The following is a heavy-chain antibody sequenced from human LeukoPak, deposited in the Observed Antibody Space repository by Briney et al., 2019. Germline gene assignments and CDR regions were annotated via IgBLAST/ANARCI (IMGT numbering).Heavy chain of an antibody. J-gene: IGHJ2*01. CDR1: GGSISSYY. CDR2: IYYSGST. D-gene: IGHD6-13*01. CDR3: ARSGYSSGWYRTNWYFDL. Sequence: SETLSLTCTVSGGSISSYYWSWIRQPPGKGLEWIGYIYYSGSTNYNPSLKSRVTISVDTSKNQFSLKLSSVTAADTAVYYCARSGYSSGWYRTNWYFDLWGRGTLVTVSS. V-gene: IGHV4-59*01.